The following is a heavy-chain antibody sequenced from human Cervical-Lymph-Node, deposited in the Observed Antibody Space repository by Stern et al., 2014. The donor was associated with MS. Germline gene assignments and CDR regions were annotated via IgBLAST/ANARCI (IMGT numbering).Heavy chain of an antibody. V-gene: IGHV3-21*01. J-gene: IGHJ4*02. CDR3: ASARVGDYARSPHLDS. CDR1: GFTFTHYS. CDR2: ISNNSTHT. D-gene: IGHD4-17*01. Sequence: EVQLEESGAGLVKPGASLRLSCDASGFTFTHYSINWVRQAPGKGLEWISSISNNSTHTHYADSVEGRSTISRDSAKDSVSLHMISLRAEDTAVYYCASARVGDYARSPHLDSWGQGTLVTVSS.